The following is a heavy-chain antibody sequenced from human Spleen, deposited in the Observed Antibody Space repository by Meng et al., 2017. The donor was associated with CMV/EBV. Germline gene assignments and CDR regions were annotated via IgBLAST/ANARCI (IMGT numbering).Heavy chain of an antibody. CDR2: INPSGGST. J-gene: IGHJ4*02. CDR3: ASGPGNVGDY. CDR1: EKPFTSYD. V-gene: IGHV1-46*01. Sequence: VLLGEFWEEVKRPGAKVSVSCKASEKPFTSYDMHWVRQAPGQGLEWMGIINPSGGSTSYAQKFQGRVTMTRDTSTSTVYMELSSLRSEDTAVYYCASGPGNVGDYWGQGTLVTVSS. D-gene: IGHD1-26*01.